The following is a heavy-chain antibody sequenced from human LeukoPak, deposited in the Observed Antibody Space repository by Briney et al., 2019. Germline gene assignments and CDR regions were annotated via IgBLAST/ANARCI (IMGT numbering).Heavy chain of an antibody. J-gene: IGHJ2*01. Sequence: ETLSLTCTVSGGSISSGGYYWSWVRQAPGRGLEWVSSIGSSGDTASYADFVKGRFTISRDKSMNTPYLQMNDLRAEDTALYYCAKSIVGAAGDYHWYFDLWGRGTTVTVSS. CDR3: AKSIVGAAGDYHWYFDL. V-gene: IGHV3-23*01. CDR2: IGSSGDTA. CDR1: GGSISSGGYY. D-gene: IGHD1-26*01.